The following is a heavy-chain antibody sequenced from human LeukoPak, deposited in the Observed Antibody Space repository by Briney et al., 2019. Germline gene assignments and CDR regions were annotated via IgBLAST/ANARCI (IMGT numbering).Heavy chain of an antibody. CDR2: IYPGDSDT. J-gene: IGHJ4*02. V-gene: IGHV5-51*01. CDR1: GYSFTSYW. Sequence: GESLKISCKGSGYSFTSYWIGWVRQMPGKGLEWMGIIYPGDSDTRYSPSFQGQVTISADKSISTAYLQWSSLKASDTAMYYCARRPEAIKGDGYNPYYFDYWGQGTLVTVSS. CDR3: ARRPEAIKGDGYNPYYFDY. D-gene: IGHD5-24*01.